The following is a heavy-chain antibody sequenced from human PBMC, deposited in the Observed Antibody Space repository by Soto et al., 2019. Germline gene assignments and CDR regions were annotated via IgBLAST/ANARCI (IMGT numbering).Heavy chain of an antibody. CDR2: IIPIFGTA. CDR3: ARDEDCTNGVCYTPYYYYGMDV. CDR1: GGTFSSYA. V-gene: IGHV1-69*13. D-gene: IGHD2-8*01. Sequence: ASVKVSCKASGGTFSSYAISWVRQAPGQGLEWMGGIIPIFGTANYAQKFQGRVTITADESTSTAYMELSSLRSEDTAVYYCARDEDCTNGVCYTPYYYYGMDVWGQGTTVTVSS. J-gene: IGHJ6*02.